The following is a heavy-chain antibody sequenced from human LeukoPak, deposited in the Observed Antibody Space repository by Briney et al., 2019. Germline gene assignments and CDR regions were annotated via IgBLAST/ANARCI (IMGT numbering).Heavy chain of an antibody. CDR1: GFTFSSYA. D-gene: IGHD3-10*01. Sequence: GGSLRLSCAASGFTFSSYAMNWVRQAPGKGLEWVSSISGSGGSTYYADSVKGRFIISRDNFKKMLYMQMNSLRAEDTAVYYCAKDAKVRGVIDAFDIWGRGTMVTVSS. J-gene: IGHJ3*02. CDR2: ISGSGGST. V-gene: IGHV3-23*01. CDR3: AKDAKVRGVIDAFDI.